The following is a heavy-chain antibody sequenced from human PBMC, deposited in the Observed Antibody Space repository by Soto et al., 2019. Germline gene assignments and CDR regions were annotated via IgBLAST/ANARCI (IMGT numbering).Heavy chain of an antibody. CDR1: GYSIIRGYC. V-gene: IGHV4-38-2*02. CDR2: IYHSGST. Sequence: LSLTCEVSGYSIIRGYCCGWIQQPPGKGLEWIGSIYHSGSTYYNPSLKSRVTISVDTSKNQFSLKLSSVTAADTAVYYCARDSYDSRGDDYWGQGTLVTVSS. CDR3: ARDSYDSRGDDY. J-gene: IGHJ4*02. D-gene: IGHD3-22*01.